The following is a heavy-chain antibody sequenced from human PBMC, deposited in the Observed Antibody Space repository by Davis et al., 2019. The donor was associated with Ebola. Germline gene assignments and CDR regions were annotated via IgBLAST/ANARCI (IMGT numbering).Heavy chain of an antibody. Sequence: GESLKISCAASGFTFSSYWMSWVRQAPGKGLEWVAVISYDGSNKYYADSVKGRFTISRDNSKNTLYLQMNSLRAEDTAVYYCARDGGYFDWLLPLLSWFDPWGQGTLVTVSS. CDR1: GFTFSSYW. V-gene: IGHV3-30*03. D-gene: IGHD3-9*01. J-gene: IGHJ5*02. CDR3: ARDGGYFDWLLPLLSWFDP. CDR2: ISYDGSNK.